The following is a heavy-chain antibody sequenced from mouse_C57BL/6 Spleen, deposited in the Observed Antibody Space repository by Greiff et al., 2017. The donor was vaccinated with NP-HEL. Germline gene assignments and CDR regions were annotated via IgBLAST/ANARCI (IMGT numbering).Heavy chain of an antibody. CDR1: GYTFTSYD. CDR2: IYPRDGST. CDR3: ARRATVVATDYFDY. J-gene: IGHJ2*01. D-gene: IGHD1-1*01. Sequence: QVQLKQSGPELVKPGASVKLSCKASGYTFTSYDINWVKQRPGQGLEWIGWIYPRDGSTKYNEKFKGKATLTVDTSSSTAYMELHSLTSEDSAVYFCARRATVVATDYFDYWGQGTTLTVSS. V-gene: IGHV1-85*01.